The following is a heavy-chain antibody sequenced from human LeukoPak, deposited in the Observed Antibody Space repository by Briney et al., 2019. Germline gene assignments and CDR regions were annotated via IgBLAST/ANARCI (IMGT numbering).Heavy chain of an antibody. CDR1: GFTFSSYS. Sequence: GGSLRLSCAASGFTFSSYSMIWVRQAPGKGLEWVSSISSSSSYIYYADSVKGRFTISRDNAKNSLYLQMNSLRAEDTAVYYCAREDCSSTSCYAYAFDIWGQGTMVTVSS. J-gene: IGHJ3*02. CDR3: AREDCSSTSCYAYAFDI. D-gene: IGHD2-2*01. V-gene: IGHV3-21*06. CDR2: ISSSSSYI.